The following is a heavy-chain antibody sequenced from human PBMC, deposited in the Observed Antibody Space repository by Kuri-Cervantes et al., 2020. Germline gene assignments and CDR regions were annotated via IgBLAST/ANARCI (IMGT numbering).Heavy chain of an antibody. J-gene: IGHJ5*02. D-gene: IGHD2-21*01. CDR2: INPSGGST. CDR1: GYTFTSYY. V-gene: IGHV1-46*01. CDR3: ASGGVVVIAFEGWFDP. Sequence: ASVKVSCKASGYTFTSYYMHWVRQAPGQGLEWMGIINPSGGSTSYAQKFQGRVTMTRDTSTSTVYMELSSLRSEDTAVYYCASGGVVVIAFEGWFDPWGQGTLVTVSS.